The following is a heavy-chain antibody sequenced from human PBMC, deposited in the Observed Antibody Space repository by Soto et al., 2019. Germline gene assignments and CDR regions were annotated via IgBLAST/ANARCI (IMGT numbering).Heavy chain of an antibody. CDR1: GYTFTTHG. D-gene: IGHD2-15*01. V-gene: IGHV1-18*01. J-gene: IGHJ5*02. Sequence: QVQLVQSGAEVKKPGASVKVSCKASGYTFTTHGISWVRQAPGQGLEWMGWVRGDNGHTNYAQSLQGRVTMTTDTSTNTAYMELRSLRSDDTAVYYCARGLGYCRSGTCYREWFDPWGQGTLVTVSS. CDR2: VRGDNGHT. CDR3: ARGLGYCRSGTCYREWFDP.